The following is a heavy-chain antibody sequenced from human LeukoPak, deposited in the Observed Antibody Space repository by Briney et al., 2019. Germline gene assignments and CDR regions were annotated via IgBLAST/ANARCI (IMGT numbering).Heavy chain of an antibody. J-gene: IGHJ4*02. Sequence: GGSLRLSCAASGFTLSNAWMHWVRQAPGKGPVWVSRINSDGTSTSYANSVKGRFTISRDDSKNTLHLQMNNLRAEDTAVYFCARGQGGYGDSWHDYWGQGTLVTVSS. CDR1: GFTLSNAW. CDR2: INSDGTST. D-gene: IGHD2-21*02. CDR3: ARGQGGYGDSWHDY. V-gene: IGHV3-74*01.